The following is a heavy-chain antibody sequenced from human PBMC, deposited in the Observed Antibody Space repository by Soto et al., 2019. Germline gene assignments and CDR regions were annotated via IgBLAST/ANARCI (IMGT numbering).Heavy chain of an antibody. Sequence: SVKVSCKPSTYPFSVYYIHWVRHAPGQGLEWMGWINPNSGGTNFVQSFPGRITMTRDTSIPTAYMEMRSLRPHDTAVYYWAIGYCSNGVCYLDYYGLDVWGQGTTVTVSS. CDR1: TYPFSVYY. CDR2: INPNSGGT. D-gene: IGHD2-8*01. J-gene: IGHJ6*02. V-gene: IGHV1-2*02. CDR3: AIGYCSNGVCYLDYYGLDV.